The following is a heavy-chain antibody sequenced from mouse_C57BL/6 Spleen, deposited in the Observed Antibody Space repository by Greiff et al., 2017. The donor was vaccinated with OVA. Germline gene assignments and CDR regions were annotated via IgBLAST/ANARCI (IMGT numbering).Heavy chain of an antibody. Sequence: EVQLKESGPELVKPGASVKIPCKASGYTFTDYNMDWVKQSHGKSLEWIGDINPNNGGTIYNQKFKGKATLTVDKSSSTAYMELRSLTSEDTAVYYCAREGIYYSNYRFAYWGQGTLVTVSA. D-gene: IGHD2-5*01. CDR1: GYTFTDYN. CDR2: INPNNGGT. V-gene: IGHV1-18*01. CDR3: AREGIYYSNYRFAY. J-gene: IGHJ3*01.